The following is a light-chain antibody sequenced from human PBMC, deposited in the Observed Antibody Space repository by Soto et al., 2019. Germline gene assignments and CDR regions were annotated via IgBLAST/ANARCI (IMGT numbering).Light chain of an antibody. J-gene: IGLJ1*01. Sequence: QAVVTQPPSVSGAPGQRVTISCTGSSSNIGAGYDVHWYQQLPGTAPKLLMYGNSNRPSGVPDRFSGSKSGTSASLAITGLQAEDEADYYCQSSDISLSGSYVFGTGTKLTVL. CDR3: QSSDISLSGSYV. CDR2: GNS. CDR1: SSNIGAGYD. V-gene: IGLV1-40*01.